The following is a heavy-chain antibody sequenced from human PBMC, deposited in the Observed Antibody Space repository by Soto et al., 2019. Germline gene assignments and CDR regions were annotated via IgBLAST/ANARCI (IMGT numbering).Heavy chain of an antibody. J-gene: IGHJ3*02. V-gene: IGHV3-23*01. CDR2: ISGSGGST. D-gene: IGHD3-22*01. CDR1: GFTFSSYA. CDR3: AKTGKVVVIPHGAFDI. Sequence: AGGSLRLSCAASGFTFSSYAMSWVRQAPGKGLEWVSAISGSGGSTYYADSVKGRFTISRDNSKNTLYLQMNSLRAEDTAVYYCAKTGKVVVIPHGAFDIWGQGTMVTVSS.